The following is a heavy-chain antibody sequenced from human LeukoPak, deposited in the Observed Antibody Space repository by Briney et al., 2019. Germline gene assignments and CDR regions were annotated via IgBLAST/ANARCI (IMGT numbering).Heavy chain of an antibody. J-gene: IGHJ4*02. D-gene: IGHD2-21*02. CDR2: MNPNSGNT. V-gene: IGHV1-8*01. CDR3: ARGKPAYCGGDCLYDY. CDR1: GYTFTSYD. Sequence: ASVKVSCKASGYTFTSYDIHWVRQATGQGLEGMGWMNPNSGNTGYAQKFQGRVTMTRNTSISTAYMELSSLRSEDTAVYYCARGKPAYCGGDCLYDYWGQGTLVTVSS.